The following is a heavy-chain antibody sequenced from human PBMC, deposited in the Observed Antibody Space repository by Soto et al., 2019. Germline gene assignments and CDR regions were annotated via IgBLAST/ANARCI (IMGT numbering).Heavy chain of an antibody. CDR1: GFTFNSYG. V-gene: IGHV3-48*02. CDR3: ARESVVLAAKVYYGMDV. Sequence: GGSLRLSCAVSGFTFNSYGMNWVRQAPGKGLEWVSYISSSSNTIYYADSVKGRFTISRDNAKNSLYLQMNRLRDEDTAVYYCARESVVLAAKVYYGMDVWGQGTTVTVSS. CDR2: ISSSSNTI. J-gene: IGHJ6*02. D-gene: IGHD2-15*01.